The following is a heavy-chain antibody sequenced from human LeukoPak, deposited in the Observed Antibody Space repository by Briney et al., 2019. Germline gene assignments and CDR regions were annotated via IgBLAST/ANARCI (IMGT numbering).Heavy chain of an antibody. D-gene: IGHD4-17*01. CDR2: IYPSDSDT. CDR1: GYSFTSYW. CDR3: ARLMTTVTPSPFDY. V-gene: IGHV5-51*01. J-gene: IGHJ4*02. Sequence: GESLKISCRGSGYSFTSYWIGWVRPRPGKGLEWMGIIYPSDSDTRYSPSFQGQVTISADKSISTAYLQWSSLKASDTAMYYCARLMTTVTPSPFDYWGQGTLVTVSS.